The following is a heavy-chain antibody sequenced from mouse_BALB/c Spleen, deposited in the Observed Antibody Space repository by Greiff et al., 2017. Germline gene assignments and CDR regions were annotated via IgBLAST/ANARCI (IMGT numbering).Heavy chain of an antibody. CDR2: IHYSGST. CDR3: GGGYGNSAAAWFAY. Sequence: EVQLQQSGPDLVKPSQSLSLTCTVTGYSITRGYSWHWIRQFPGNKLEWMGYIHYSGSTNYNPSLKSRISITRDTSKNQFFLQLNSVTTEDTATYYCGGGYGNSAAAWFAYWGQGTLVTVSA. J-gene: IGHJ3*01. V-gene: IGHV3-1*02. D-gene: IGHD2-1*01. CDR1: GYSITRGYS.